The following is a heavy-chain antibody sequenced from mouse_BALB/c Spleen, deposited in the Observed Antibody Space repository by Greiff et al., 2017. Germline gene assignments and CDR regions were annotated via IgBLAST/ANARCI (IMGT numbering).Heavy chain of an antibody. CDR2: ISSGGSYT. CDR3: ARPYDGYIAY. D-gene: IGHD2-3*01. Sequence: EVQGVESGGGLVKPGGSLKLSCAASGFTFSSYAMSWVRQTPEKRLEWVATISSGGSYTYYPDSVKGRFTISRDNAKNTLYLQMSSLRSEDTAMYYCARPYDGYIAYWGQGTLVTVSA. CDR1: GFTFSSYA. V-gene: IGHV5-9-3*01. J-gene: IGHJ3*01.